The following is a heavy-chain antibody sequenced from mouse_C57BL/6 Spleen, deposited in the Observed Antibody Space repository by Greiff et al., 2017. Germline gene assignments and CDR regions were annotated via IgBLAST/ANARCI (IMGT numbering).Heavy chain of an antibody. CDR2: IYPGSGST. Sequence: VQLQQPGAELVKPGASVKMSCKASGYTFTSYWITWVKQRPGQGLEWIGDIYPGSGSTNYNEKFKSKDTLTVDTSSSTAYMQLSSLTSEDSAVYYWASAGLGPSYFDNWGKGTTLTVSS. V-gene: IGHV1-55*01. J-gene: IGHJ2*01. CDR3: ASAGLGPSYFDN. CDR1: GYTFTSYW. D-gene: IGHD4-1*01.